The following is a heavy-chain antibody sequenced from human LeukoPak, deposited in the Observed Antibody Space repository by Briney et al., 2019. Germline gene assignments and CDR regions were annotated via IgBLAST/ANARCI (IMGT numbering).Heavy chain of an antibody. CDR2: ISAYNGNT. CDR1: VYTFTSYG. Sequence: SVKLSCKASVYTFTSYGVSWVRQAPGQGLEWMGWISAYNGNTNYAQKLQGRVTMTTDTSTSTAYMELRSLRSDDTAVYYCARAMVRGVIITYYYYYGMDVWGQGTTVTVSS. J-gene: IGHJ6*02. V-gene: IGHV1-18*01. D-gene: IGHD3-10*01. CDR3: ARAMVRGVIITYYYYYGMDV.